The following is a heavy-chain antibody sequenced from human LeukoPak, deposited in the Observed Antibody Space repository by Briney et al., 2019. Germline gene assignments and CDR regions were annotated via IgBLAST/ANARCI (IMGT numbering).Heavy chain of an antibody. CDR1: GGSVSSYY. CDR3: ARVPIVVVVAATPYYYYGMDV. J-gene: IGHJ6*02. V-gene: IGHV4-34*01. CDR2: INRSGST. D-gene: IGHD2-15*01. Sequence: SETLSLTCSVSGGSVSSYYWSWIRQPPGKGLEWIGEINRSGSTNYNPSLKSRVTISVDTSKNQFSLKLSSVTAADTAVYYCARVPIVVVVAATPYYYYGMDVWGQGTTVTVSS.